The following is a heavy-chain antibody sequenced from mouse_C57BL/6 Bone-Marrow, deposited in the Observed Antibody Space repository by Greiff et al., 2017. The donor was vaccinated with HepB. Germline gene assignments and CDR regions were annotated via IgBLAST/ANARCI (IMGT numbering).Heavy chain of an antibody. Sequence: QVQLKESGPGLVQPSQSLSITCTVSGFSLTSYGVHWVRQSPGKGLEWLGVIWSGGSTDYNAAFISRLSISKDNSKSQVFFKMNSLQADDTAIYYCARNGRYYGSGGYFDVWGTGTTVTVSS. CDR3: ARNGRYYGSGGYFDV. J-gene: IGHJ1*03. V-gene: IGHV2-2*01. CDR2: IWSGGST. D-gene: IGHD1-1*01. CDR1: GFSLTSYG.